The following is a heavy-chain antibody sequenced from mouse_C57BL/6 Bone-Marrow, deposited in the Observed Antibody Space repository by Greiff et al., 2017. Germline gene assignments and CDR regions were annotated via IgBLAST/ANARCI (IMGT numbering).Heavy chain of an antibody. CDR2: ISDGGSYT. CDR3: ARVVYYYGSSFDY. V-gene: IGHV5-4*03. Sequence: EVKVVESGGGLVKPGGSLKLSCAASGFTFSSYAMSWVRQTPEKRLEWVATISDGGSYTYYPDNVKGRFPISRDNAKNNLYLQMSHLKSEDTAMYYCARVVYYYGSSFDYWGQGTTLTVSS. CDR1: GFTFSSYA. J-gene: IGHJ2*01. D-gene: IGHD1-1*01.